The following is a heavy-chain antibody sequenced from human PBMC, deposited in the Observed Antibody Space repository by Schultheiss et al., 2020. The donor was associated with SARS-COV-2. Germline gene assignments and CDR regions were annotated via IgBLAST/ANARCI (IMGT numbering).Heavy chain of an antibody. Sequence: ASVKVSCKASGYTFTSYDITWVRQAPGQGLEWMGWINPNSGGTNYAQKFQGRVTMTRDTSISTAYMELSRLRSDDTAVYYCARVLSSSWHFDYWGQGTLVTVSS. V-gene: IGHV1-2*02. D-gene: IGHD6-13*01. J-gene: IGHJ4*02. CDR1: GYTFTSYD. CDR3: ARVLSSSWHFDY. CDR2: INPNSGGT.